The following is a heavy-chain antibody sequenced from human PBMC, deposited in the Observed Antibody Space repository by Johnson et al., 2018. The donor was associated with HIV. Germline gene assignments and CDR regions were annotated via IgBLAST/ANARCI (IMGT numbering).Heavy chain of an antibody. J-gene: IGHJ3*02. CDR2: IKSKTDGGTT. CDR3: ARDKGIAARPDAFDI. Sequence: VQLVESGGYVVQPGRSLRLSCAASGFTFSTSAMHWVRQAPGKGLEWVGRIKSKTDGGTTDYAAPVKGRFTISRDDSKNTLYLQMNSLKTEDTAVYYCARDKGIAARPDAFDIWGQGTMVTVSS. D-gene: IGHD6-6*01. CDR1: GFTFSTSA. V-gene: IGHV3-15*01.